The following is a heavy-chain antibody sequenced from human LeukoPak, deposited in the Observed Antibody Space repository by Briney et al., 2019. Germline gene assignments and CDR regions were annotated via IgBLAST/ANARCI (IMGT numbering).Heavy chain of an antibody. J-gene: IGHJ6*02. CDR3: ARVRIAVAGNYYYYYGMDV. CDR1: GGSISSGSYY. CDR2: IYTSGST. Sequence: SETLSLTCTVSGGSISSGSYYWSWIRQPAGKGLEWIGRIYTSGSTNYNPSLKSRVTISVDTSKNQFSLKLSSVTAADTAVYYCARVRIAVAGNYYYYYGMDVWGQGTTVTVSS. D-gene: IGHD6-19*01. V-gene: IGHV4-61*02.